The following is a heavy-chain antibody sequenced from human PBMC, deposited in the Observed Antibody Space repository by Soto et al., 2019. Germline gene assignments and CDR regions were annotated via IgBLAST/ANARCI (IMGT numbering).Heavy chain of an antibody. Sequence: QVQLQESGPGLVKPSQTLSLTCTVSGGSISSGGYYWSWIRQHPGKGLEWIGYIFYSGTTYYNPSIKSRTAISVDTSKNQFSLNLRSVPVADTAVYYCARDRGDYDFWSGTGGCFDFWGQGILVTVSS. CDR1: GGSISSGGYY. D-gene: IGHD3-3*01. J-gene: IGHJ4*02. CDR2: IFYSGTT. CDR3: ARDRGDYDFWSGTGGCFDF. V-gene: IGHV4-31*03.